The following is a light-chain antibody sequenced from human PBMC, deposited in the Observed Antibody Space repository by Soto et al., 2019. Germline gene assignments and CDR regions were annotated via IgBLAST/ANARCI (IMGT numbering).Light chain of an antibody. CDR1: SSNVGSYNL. CDR2: GVN. CDR3: CSSGGSPTYV. Sequence: QSVLTQPASVSGSPGQSITISCTGTSSNVGSYNLVSWYQQHPGKAPKLMIFGVNKRPSGVSNRFSGSKSGNTASLTISGLKVEDEADYYCCSSGGSPTYVFGTGTKVTVL. J-gene: IGLJ1*01. V-gene: IGLV2-23*02.